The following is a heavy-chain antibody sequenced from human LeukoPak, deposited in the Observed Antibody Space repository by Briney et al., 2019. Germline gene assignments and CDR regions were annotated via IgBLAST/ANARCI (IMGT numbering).Heavy chain of an antibody. Sequence: ASVKVSCKASGYTFTSYYMHWVRQAPGQGLEWMGIINPSGGSTSYAQKFQGRVTMTRDTSISTAYMELSRLRSDDTAVYYCARGDIVVVVAANPADYWGQGTLVTVSS. D-gene: IGHD2-15*01. J-gene: IGHJ4*02. CDR2: INPSGGST. CDR3: ARGDIVVVVAANPADY. CDR1: GYTFTSYY. V-gene: IGHV1-46*01.